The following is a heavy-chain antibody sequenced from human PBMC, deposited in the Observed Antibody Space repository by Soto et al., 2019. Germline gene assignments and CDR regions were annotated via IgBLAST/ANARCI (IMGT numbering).Heavy chain of an antibody. CDR2: IYYSGST. J-gene: IGHJ6*02. CDR1: GGSVSSGSYY. CDR3: ARDTVVAARYYGMDV. Sequence: SETLSLTCTVSGGSVSSGSYYWSWIRQPPGKGLEWIGYIYYSGSTNYNPSLKSRVTISVDTSKNQFSLKLSSVTAADTAVYYCARDTVVAARYYGMDVWGQGTTVTVSS. V-gene: IGHV4-61*01. D-gene: IGHD2-15*01.